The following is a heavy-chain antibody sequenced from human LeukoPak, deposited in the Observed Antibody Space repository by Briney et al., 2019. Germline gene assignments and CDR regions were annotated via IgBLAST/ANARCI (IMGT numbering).Heavy chain of an antibody. V-gene: IGHV1-2*02. D-gene: IGHD1-26*01. CDR2: VNPNSGGT. CDR3: ARGYSGSKNAFDI. J-gene: IGHJ3*02. CDR1: GYTFTGYY. Sequence: ASVKVSCKASGYTFTGYYMHWVRQAPGQGLEWMGWVNPNSGGTNYAQKFQGRVTMTRDTSISTAYMELSRLRSDDTAVYYCARGYSGSKNAFDIWGQGTMVTVSS.